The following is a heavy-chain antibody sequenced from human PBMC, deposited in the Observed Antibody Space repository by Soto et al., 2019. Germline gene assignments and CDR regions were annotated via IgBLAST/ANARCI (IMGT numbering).Heavy chain of an antibody. J-gene: IGHJ6*02. V-gene: IGHV4-38-2*01. D-gene: IGHD5-18*01. Sequence: PSETLSLTCAVSGYSISSGYYWGWLRQPPGKGLEGSGSIYHSGSTYYNPSLKSRVTISVDTSKNQFSLKLSSVTAADTAVYYCAGTANYYYGMDVGGQGTTVTVSS. CDR1: GYSISSGYY. CDR3: AGTANYYYGMDV. CDR2: IYHSGST.